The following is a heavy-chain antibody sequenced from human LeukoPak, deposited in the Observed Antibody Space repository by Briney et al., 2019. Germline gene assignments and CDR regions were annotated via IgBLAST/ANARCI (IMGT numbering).Heavy chain of an antibody. Sequence: GGSLRLSCAASGFSFSSYGMTWVRQAPGKGLEWVSAISGSGGSTYYADSVKGRFTISRDNSKNTLYLQMNSLRAEDTAVYYCAKLIGSSWYYAFDIWGQGTMVTVSS. CDR1: GFSFSSYG. D-gene: IGHD6-13*01. CDR2: ISGSGGST. J-gene: IGHJ3*02. V-gene: IGHV3-23*01. CDR3: AKLIGSSWYYAFDI.